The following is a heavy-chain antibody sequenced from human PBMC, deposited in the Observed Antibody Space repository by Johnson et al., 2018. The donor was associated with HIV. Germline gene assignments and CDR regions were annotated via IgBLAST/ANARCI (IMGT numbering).Heavy chain of an antibody. CDR1: GLTVSSSY. Sequence: EVQLVESGGGLVQPGGPLRLSCATSGLTVSSSYMSWVRQAPGKGLEWVSVIYSGGSTYYADSVKGRFTISRDNSKNTLYLQMNSLRAEDTAVYYCAKEDYYDSSGYKAQDAFDIWGQGTMVTVSS. D-gene: IGHD3-22*01. J-gene: IGHJ3*02. V-gene: IGHV3-66*01. CDR2: IYSGGST. CDR3: AKEDYYDSSGYKAQDAFDI.